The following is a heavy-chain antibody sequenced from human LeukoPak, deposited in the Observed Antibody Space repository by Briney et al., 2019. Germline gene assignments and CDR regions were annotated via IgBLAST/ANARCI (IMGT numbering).Heavy chain of an antibody. D-gene: IGHD2-2*01. CDR3: ARASHYAMDV. CDR1: GGSISSSGYF. J-gene: IGHJ6*04. V-gene: IGHV4-39*07. Sequence: KPSETLSLTCTVSGGSISSSGYFWGWVRQPPGKGLEWIGTFSYSGNTYYKASLKSRVTISADTSKNQFSLSLSSVTAADTAVYYCARASHYAMDVWGKGTTVTVSP. CDR2: FSYSGNT.